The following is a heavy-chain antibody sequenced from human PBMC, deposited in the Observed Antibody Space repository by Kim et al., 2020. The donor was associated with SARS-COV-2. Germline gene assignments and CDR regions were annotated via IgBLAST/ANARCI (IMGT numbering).Heavy chain of an antibody. D-gene: IGHD6-6*01. Sequence: KFQGRVTMTRNTSISTAYMELSSLRSEDTAVYYCARSSHIAARPRDWFDPWGQGTLVTVSS. V-gene: IGHV1-8*01. CDR3: ARSSHIAARPRDWFDP. J-gene: IGHJ5*02.